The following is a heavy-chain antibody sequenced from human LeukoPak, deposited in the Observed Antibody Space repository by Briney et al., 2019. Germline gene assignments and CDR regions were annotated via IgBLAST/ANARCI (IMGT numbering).Heavy chain of an antibody. CDR3: ARRQIDCSTTSCYVGY. J-gene: IGHJ4*02. CDR2: INPNRGGT. Sequence: GASVKVSCKAPGYTFTDYYINWIRQAPGQGLEWMGWINPNRGGTSYAQNFQGRVTMTGDTPITTAYMELSRLRSDDTAVYYCARRQIDCSTTSCYVGYWGQGTLVTVSS. D-gene: IGHD2-2*01. V-gene: IGHV1-2*02. CDR1: GYTFTDYY.